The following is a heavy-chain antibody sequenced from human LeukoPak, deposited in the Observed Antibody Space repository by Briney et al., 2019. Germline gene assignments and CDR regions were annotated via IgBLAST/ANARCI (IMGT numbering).Heavy chain of an antibody. CDR1: GYTLTELS. D-gene: IGHD2-8*02. Sequence: ASVKVSCKVSGYTLTELSMHWVRQAPGKGLEWMGGFDPEEGETIYAQKFQGRVTMTEDTSTDTAYMELSSLRSEDTAVYYCASMGRYCTGGVCYAPYYFDYWGQGTLVTVSS. CDR3: ASMGRYCTGGVCYAPYYFDY. V-gene: IGHV1-24*01. CDR2: FDPEEGET. J-gene: IGHJ4*02.